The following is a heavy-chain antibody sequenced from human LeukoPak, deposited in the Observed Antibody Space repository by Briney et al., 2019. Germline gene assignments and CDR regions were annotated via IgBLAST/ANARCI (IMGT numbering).Heavy chain of an antibody. CDR1: GFTFSSYG. CDR3: AKDGRIAAAGTRGRQPFDY. J-gene: IGHJ4*02. D-gene: IGHD6-13*01. V-gene: IGHV3-30*18. Sequence: GGSLRLSCAASGFTFSSYGMHWVRQAPGKGLEWVAVISYDGSNKYYADSVKGRFTISRDNSKSTLYLQMNSLRAEDTAVYYCAKDGRIAAAGTRGRQPFDYWGQGTLVTVSS. CDR2: ISYDGSNK.